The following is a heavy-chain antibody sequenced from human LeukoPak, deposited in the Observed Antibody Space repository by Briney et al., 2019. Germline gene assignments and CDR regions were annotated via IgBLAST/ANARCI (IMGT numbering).Heavy chain of an antibody. V-gene: IGHV3-7*03. CDR3: ARGHWFDR. J-gene: IGHJ5*02. Sequence: GRTLRLSCVPSGFTFSTYWMSGVPDAPGKGLEWVAYIKPDGSEKSYVDSVKGRFTISRDNAKNSLYLQMNSLRAEDTAVYSCARGHWFDRWGQGTLVTVSS. CDR1: GFTFSTYW. CDR2: IKPDGSEK.